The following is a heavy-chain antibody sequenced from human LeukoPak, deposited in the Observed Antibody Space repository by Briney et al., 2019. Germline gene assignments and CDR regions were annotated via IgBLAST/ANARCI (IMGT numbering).Heavy chain of an antibody. CDR1: GGSISSYD. D-gene: IGHD3-10*01. Sequence: SETLSLTCTVSGGSISSYDWSWIRQPPGKGLEWIAYIYSSGSTNYNPSLKSRVTRSVDTPKNQFSLKLSSVTAADSAVYYCARLNYGRRDYYYYYYMDVWGKGTTVTVSS. CDR3: ARLNYGRRDYYYYYYMDV. V-gene: IGHV4-4*09. J-gene: IGHJ6*03. CDR2: IYSSGST.